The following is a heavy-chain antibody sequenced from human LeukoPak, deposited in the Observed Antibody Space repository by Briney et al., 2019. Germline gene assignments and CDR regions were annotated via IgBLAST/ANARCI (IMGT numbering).Heavy chain of an antibody. CDR3: AAPGASGFVGNFWSGPLDY. Sequence: ASVKVSCKASGYTFNGYYIHWVRQAPGQGLEWLGIINPSAGTTTYPQGFQGRVTMTRDTSTSTVYMELSSLRSEDTAVYYCAAPGASGFVGNFWSGPLDYWGQGTLVTVSS. CDR1: GYTFNGYY. CDR2: INPSAGTT. J-gene: IGHJ4*02. D-gene: IGHD3-3*01. V-gene: IGHV1-46*02.